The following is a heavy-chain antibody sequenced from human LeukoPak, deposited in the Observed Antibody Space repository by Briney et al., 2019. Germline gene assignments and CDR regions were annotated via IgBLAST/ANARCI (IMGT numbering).Heavy chain of an antibody. CDR3: ARSARHCNNGVCFTDYYIDL. J-gene: IGHJ6*03. Sequence: EASVKVSCKASGYTFTGYYMHWVRQAPGQGLEWMGWINPNSGGTNYPQKFQGRVTMTRDTSISTAYMEMSSLTSDDTAVYYCARSARHCNNGVCFTDYYIDLWGKGTTVIVSS. CDR1: GYTFTGYY. D-gene: IGHD2-8*01. CDR2: INPNSGGT. V-gene: IGHV1-2*02.